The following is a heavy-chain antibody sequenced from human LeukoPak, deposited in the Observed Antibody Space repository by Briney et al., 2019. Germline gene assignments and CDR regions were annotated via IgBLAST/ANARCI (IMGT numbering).Heavy chain of an antibody. CDR1: GYTITGYY. D-gene: IGHD6-13*01. Sequence: ASVKVSCKASGYTITGYYIHWVRQAPGQGLEWMGWINPNSGDTNYAQKFQGRVTMTRDTSISTAYMELSRLRFDDTAVYYCARINSSRWYDFWGQGTLVTVSS. CDR2: INPNSGDT. V-gene: IGHV1-2*02. J-gene: IGHJ4*02. CDR3: ARINSSRWYDF.